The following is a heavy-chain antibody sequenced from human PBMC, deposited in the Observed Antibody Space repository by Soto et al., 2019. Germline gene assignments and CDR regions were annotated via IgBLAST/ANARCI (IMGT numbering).Heavy chain of an antibody. CDR1: GDSFTNFG. CDR3: ARGSSVTAYYYYGMDV. V-gene: IGHV1-18*01. Sequence: SVKVCCKACGDSFTNFGISWVRQETGQGLEWMGWISAYNGNTNYAQNFQGRVTMTTDTSTSTAYMELRSLRSDDTAVYYCARGSSVTAYYYYGMDVWGQGTTVTVSS. J-gene: IGHJ6*02. CDR2: ISAYNGNT. D-gene: IGHD2-21*02.